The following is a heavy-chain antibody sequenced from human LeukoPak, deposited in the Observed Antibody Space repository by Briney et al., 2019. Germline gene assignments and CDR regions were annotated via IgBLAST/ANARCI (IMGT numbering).Heavy chain of an antibody. CDR2: IDYSGTT. Sequence: PSETLSLTCTVSGGSISSGGYYWSWIRQHPGKGLEWIGYIDYSGTTYYNPSLKSRLTMSVDTSKNQFSLKLTSVTAADTAVYYCARDGDSSLSHPHYCVQGTLV. CDR3: ARDGDSSLSHPHY. V-gene: IGHV4-31*03. CDR1: GGSISSGGYY. J-gene: IGHJ4*02. D-gene: IGHD7-27*01.